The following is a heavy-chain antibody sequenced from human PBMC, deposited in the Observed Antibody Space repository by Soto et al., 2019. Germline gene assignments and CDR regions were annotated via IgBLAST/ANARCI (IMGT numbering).Heavy chain of an antibody. CDR1: GGSISSGGYY. J-gene: IGHJ5*02. Sequence: PSETLSLTCTVSGGSISSGGYYWSWIRQHPGKGLEWIGYIYYSGSTYYNPSLKSRVTISVDTSKNQFSLKLSSVTAADTAVYYCARARVDIVATDWFDPWGQGTLVTVSS. CDR2: IYYSGST. V-gene: IGHV4-31*03. CDR3: ARARVDIVATDWFDP. D-gene: IGHD5-12*01.